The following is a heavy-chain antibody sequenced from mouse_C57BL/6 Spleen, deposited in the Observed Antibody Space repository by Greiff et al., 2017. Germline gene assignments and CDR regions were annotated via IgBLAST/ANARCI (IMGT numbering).Heavy chain of an antibody. V-gene: IGHV1-54*01. Sequence: QVHVKQSGAELVRPGTSVKVSCKASGYAFTNYLIEWVKQRPGQGLEWIGVINPGSGGTNYNEKFKGKATLTADKSSSTAYMQLSSLTSEDSAVYFCARDYSNYPAWFAYWGQGTLVTVSA. J-gene: IGHJ3*01. CDR2: INPGSGGT. CDR3: ARDYSNYPAWFAY. CDR1: GYAFTNYL. D-gene: IGHD2-5*01.